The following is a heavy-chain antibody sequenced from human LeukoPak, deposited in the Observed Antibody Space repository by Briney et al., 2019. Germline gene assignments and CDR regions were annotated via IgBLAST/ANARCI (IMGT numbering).Heavy chain of an antibody. Sequence: SETLSLTCTVSGGSISSYYWSWIRQPPGKGLEWIGYMYYSGSTNYNPSLRSRVTVSVDTSKNQFSLKLSSVTATDTAVYYCARNLGSGWYYDYWGQGILVTVSS. V-gene: IGHV4-59*08. J-gene: IGHJ4*02. CDR3: ARNLGSGWYYDY. CDR1: GGSISSYY. D-gene: IGHD6-19*01. CDR2: MYYSGST.